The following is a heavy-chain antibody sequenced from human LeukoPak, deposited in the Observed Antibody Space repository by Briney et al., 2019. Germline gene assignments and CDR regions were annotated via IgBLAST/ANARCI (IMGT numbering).Heavy chain of an antibody. CDR1: GFTFSDSY. CDR2: ISYDGSNK. Sequence: RTGGSLRLSCAASGFTFSDSYMTWIRQAPGKGLEWVAVISYDGSNKYYADSVKGRFTISRDNSKNTLYVQMNSLRAEDTAVYYCARGCWRLWFGECYFDYWGQGTLVTVSS. CDR3: ARGCWRLWFGECYFDY. J-gene: IGHJ4*02. D-gene: IGHD3-10*01. V-gene: IGHV3-30*03.